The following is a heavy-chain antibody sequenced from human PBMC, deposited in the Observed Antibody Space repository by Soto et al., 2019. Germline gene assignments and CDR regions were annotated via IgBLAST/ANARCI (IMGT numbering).Heavy chain of an antibody. J-gene: IGHJ4*02. Sequence: QVQLVESGGGVVQPGRSLRLSCAASGFTFSSYGMHWVRQAPGKGLEWVAVISYDGSNKYYADSVRGRFAISRDNSKNTLYLQMYSLRAEDTAVYYCAKDTPSDCSGGSCYSDYFDYWGQGTLVTVSS. V-gene: IGHV3-30*18. CDR1: GFTFSSYG. D-gene: IGHD2-15*01. CDR2: ISYDGSNK. CDR3: AKDTPSDCSGGSCYSDYFDY.